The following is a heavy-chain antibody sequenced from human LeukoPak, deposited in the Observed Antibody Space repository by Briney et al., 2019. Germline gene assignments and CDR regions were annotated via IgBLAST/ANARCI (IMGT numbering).Heavy chain of an antibody. CDR2: INHSGST. D-gene: IGHD3-22*01. CDR3: VTYYFDSSGPKKNY. Sequence: SETLSLTCAVYGGSFSGYYWSWIRQPPGKGLEWIGEINHSGSTNYNPPLKSRVTISVDTSKKQFSLKLSSVTAADTAVYYCVTYYFDSSGPKKNYWGQGTLVTVSS. J-gene: IGHJ4*02. V-gene: IGHV4-34*01. CDR1: GGSFSGYY.